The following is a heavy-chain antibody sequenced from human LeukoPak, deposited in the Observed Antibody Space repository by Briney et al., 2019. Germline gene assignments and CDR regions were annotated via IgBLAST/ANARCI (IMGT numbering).Heavy chain of an antibody. Sequence: GGSLRLSCAASGFTFSSYAMTWVRQAPGKGLEWVSAISGSGGSTYCADSVKGRFTISRDNPKNTVFLQMSSLRVEDTAVYYCARQVGPDYWGQGTLVTVSS. CDR3: ARQVGPDY. J-gene: IGHJ4*02. CDR2: ISGSGGST. V-gene: IGHV3-23*01. CDR1: GFTFSSYA. D-gene: IGHD3-10*01.